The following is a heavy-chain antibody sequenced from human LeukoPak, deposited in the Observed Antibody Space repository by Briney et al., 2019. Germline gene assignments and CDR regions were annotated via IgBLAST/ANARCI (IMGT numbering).Heavy chain of an antibody. CDR1: GFTFSSYG. CDR3: AKELVIQLWAADYYYGMDV. Sequence: GGSLRLSCAASGFTFSSYGMHWVRQAPGKGLEWVAVISYDGSNKYYADSVKGRFTISRDNSKNTLYLQMNSLRAEDTAVYYCAKELVIQLWAADYYYGMDVWSQGTTVTVSS. V-gene: IGHV3-30*18. J-gene: IGHJ6*02. CDR2: ISYDGSNK. D-gene: IGHD5-18*01.